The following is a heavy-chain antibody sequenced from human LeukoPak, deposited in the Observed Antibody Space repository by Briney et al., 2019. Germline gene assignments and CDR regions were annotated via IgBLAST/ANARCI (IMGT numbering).Heavy chain of an antibody. CDR1: GFTVGAES. Sequence: GGTLRISCAAAGFTVGAESMNWLRQAPGKELEWVSSISGSSTYIYYADSVKGRFIISRDNAKNSLYLQMNSLRAEDTAVYYCAREDTYGYGNDYWGQGTLVTVSS. V-gene: IGHV3-21*01. CDR3: AREDTYGYGNDY. D-gene: IGHD5-18*01. CDR2: ISGSSTYI. J-gene: IGHJ4*02.